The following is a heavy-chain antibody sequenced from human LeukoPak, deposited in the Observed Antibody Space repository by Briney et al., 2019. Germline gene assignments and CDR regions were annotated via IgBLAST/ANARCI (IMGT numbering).Heavy chain of an antibody. D-gene: IGHD3-22*01. CDR1: GFTFSSYA. CDR2: ISSSSSYI. Sequence: PGGSLRLSCAASGFTFSSYAMNWVRQAPGKGLEWVSSISSSSSYIYYADSVKGRFTISRDNAKNSLYLQMNSLRAEDTAVYYCAKAGHYYDSSGYLARFDYWGQGTLVTVSS. J-gene: IGHJ4*02. V-gene: IGHV3-21*01. CDR3: AKAGHYYDSSGYLARFDY.